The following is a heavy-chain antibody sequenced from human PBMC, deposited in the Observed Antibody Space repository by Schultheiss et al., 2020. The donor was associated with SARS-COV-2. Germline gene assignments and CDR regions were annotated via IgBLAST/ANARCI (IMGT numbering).Heavy chain of an antibody. J-gene: IGHJ6*03. CDR3: ARYDFWSGYRRDYYYYYYMDV. D-gene: IGHD3-3*01. Sequence: KISCKASGGTFSSYAISWVRQAPGQGLEWMGGIIPIFGIANYAQKFQGRVTITRDTSASTAYMELSSLRSEDTAVYYCARYDFWSGYRRDYYYYYYMDVWGKGTTVTVSS. CDR2: IIPIFGIA. CDR1: GGTFSSYA. V-gene: IGHV1-69*17.